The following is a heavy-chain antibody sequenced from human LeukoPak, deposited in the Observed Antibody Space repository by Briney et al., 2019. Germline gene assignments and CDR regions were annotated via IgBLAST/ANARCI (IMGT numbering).Heavy chain of an antibody. D-gene: IGHD1-26*01. CDR3: AKAQGRWELLRGGFDY. V-gene: IGHV3-48*04. Sequence: GGSLRLSCSASGFTFSIYSMNWVRQAPGKGLEWVSYIDPGSGNMYYAESVRGRFTISRDNAKNSLYLQMDSLRAEDTAVYYCAKAQGRWELLRGGFDYWGQGTLVTVSS. CDR2: IDPGSGNM. CDR1: GFTFSIYS. J-gene: IGHJ4*02.